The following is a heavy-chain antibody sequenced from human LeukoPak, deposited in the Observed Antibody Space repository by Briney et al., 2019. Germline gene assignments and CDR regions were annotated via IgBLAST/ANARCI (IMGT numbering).Heavy chain of an antibody. D-gene: IGHD6-13*01. CDR2: ISSSSSYI. CDR3: ARGAAAANWFDP. V-gene: IGHV3-21*01. J-gene: IGHJ5*02. Sequence: GGSLRLSCAASGFTFSSYSMNWVRQAPGKGLEWVSSISSSSSYIYYADSVKGRFTISRDNAKNSLYLQMNSLRAEDTAVYYCARGAAAANWFDPWGQGTLVTVSS. CDR1: GFTFSSYS.